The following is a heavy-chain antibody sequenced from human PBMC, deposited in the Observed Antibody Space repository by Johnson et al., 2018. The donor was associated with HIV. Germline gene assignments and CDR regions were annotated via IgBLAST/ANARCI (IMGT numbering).Heavy chain of an antibody. CDR2: ISYDGSTK. D-gene: IGHD6-13*01. CDR1: GFTFSSYG. J-gene: IGHJ3*02. Sequence: QVQLVESGGGVVQPGRSLRLSCAASGFTFSSYGIYWVRQAPGKGLEWVTVISYDGSTKYYADSVKGRFTISRDNSKNTLYLQMNSLRAEDTAMYYCAKNFRGGIVATGDAFDTSGQGTMVTVSA. V-gene: IGHV3-30*18. CDR3: AKNFRGGIVATGDAFDT.